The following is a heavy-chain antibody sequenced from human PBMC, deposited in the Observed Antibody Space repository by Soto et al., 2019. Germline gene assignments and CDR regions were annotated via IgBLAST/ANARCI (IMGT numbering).Heavy chain of an antibody. V-gene: IGHV3-48*03. D-gene: IGHD2-21*02. Sequence: LRLSCAASGFTLRNYEMNWVRQAPEKGLEWISKISGSNNNIYYADSVRGRFTISRDNAKNSLYLQMNSLRAEDTAIYYCASERLCGADCYFFDNWGQGTQVTVSS. J-gene: IGHJ4*02. CDR1: GFTLRNYE. CDR2: ISGSNNNI. CDR3: ASERLCGADCYFFDN.